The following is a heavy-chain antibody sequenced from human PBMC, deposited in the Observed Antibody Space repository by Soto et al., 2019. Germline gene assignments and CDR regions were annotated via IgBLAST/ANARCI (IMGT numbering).Heavy chain of an antibody. V-gene: IGHV3-11*06. Sequence: VQLLESGGGLVQPGGSLRLSCAASGFTFSDYYMSWIRQAPGKGLEWVSYISSSSSYTNYADSVKGRFTISRDNAKNSLYLQMNSLRAEDTAVYYCARGGSYDSSGHWGYFDYWGQGTLVTVSS. D-gene: IGHD3-22*01. CDR1: GFTFSDYY. CDR2: ISSSSSYT. CDR3: ARGGSYDSSGHWGYFDY. J-gene: IGHJ4*02.